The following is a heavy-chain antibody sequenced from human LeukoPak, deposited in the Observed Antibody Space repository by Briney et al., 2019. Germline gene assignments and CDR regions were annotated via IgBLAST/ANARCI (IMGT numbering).Heavy chain of an antibody. D-gene: IGHD1-26*01. Sequence: PSETLSLTCAVYGGSFSGYYWSWIRQPPGKGLEWIGEINHSGSTNYNPSLKSRVTISVDTSKNQFSLKLSSVTAADTAVYHCASKQIVGASNTWGQGTLVTVSS. CDR1: GGSFSGYY. J-gene: IGHJ5*02. V-gene: IGHV4-34*01. CDR2: INHSGST. CDR3: ASKQIVGASNT.